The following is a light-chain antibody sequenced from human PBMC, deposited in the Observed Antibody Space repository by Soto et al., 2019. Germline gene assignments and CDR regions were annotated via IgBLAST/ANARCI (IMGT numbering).Light chain of an antibody. CDR2: AAS. CDR1: QDISNY. CDR3: QQLNNYPDT. V-gene: IGKV1-9*01. Sequence: DIQMTQSPSSLSASVGDRVTITCQASQDISNYLNWYQQKPGKAPKLLIYAASALQSGVPSRFSGSGSGTEFTLTISSLQPEDFATYYCQQLNNYPDTFGQGTNLEIK. J-gene: IGKJ2*01.